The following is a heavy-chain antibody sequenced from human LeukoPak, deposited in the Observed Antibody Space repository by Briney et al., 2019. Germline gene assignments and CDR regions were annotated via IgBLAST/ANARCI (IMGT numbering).Heavy chain of an antibody. CDR1: GLTFTSYA. J-gene: IGHJ4*02. CDR2: ISASGGST. V-gene: IGHV3-23*01. D-gene: IGHD3-10*01. CDR3: AKRGPTAYYFDS. Sequence: GGSLRLSYAASGLTFTSYAMSWVRQPAGKGLEWVSAISASGGSTYYADSVKGRFTISRDNSKNTLYLQMNSLRAEDTAVYYCAKRGPTAYYFDSWGQGTLVTVSS.